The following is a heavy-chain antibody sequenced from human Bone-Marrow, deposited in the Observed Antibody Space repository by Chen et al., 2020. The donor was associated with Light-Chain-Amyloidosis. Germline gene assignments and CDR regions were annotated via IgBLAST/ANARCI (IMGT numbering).Heavy chain of an antibody. CDR2: IYPDDSDA. Sequence: EVQLEQSGPEGKKPGESPKMSCKGSGYTFPNYWIGWVRQMPGKGLEWMGVIYPDDSDARYSPSFEGQVTISADKSITTAYLQWRSLKASDTAMYYCARRRDGYNFDYWGQGTLVTVSS. D-gene: IGHD5-12*01. J-gene: IGHJ4*02. V-gene: IGHV5-51*01. CDR3: ARRRDGYNFDY. CDR1: GYTFPNYW.